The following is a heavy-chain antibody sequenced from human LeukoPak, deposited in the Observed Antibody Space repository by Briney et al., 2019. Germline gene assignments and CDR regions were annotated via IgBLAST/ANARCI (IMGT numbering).Heavy chain of an antibody. CDR3: ARGYCTNGVCDNDY. CDR1: GYTFTGYY. J-gene: IGHJ4*02. D-gene: IGHD2-8*01. CDR2: INPNSGGT. Sequence: GASVKVSCKASGYTFTGYYMRWVRQAPGQGLEWMGWINPNSGGTNYAQKFQGRVTMTRDTSISTAYMELSRLRSDDTAVYYCARGYCTNGVCDNDYWGQGTLVTVSS. V-gene: IGHV1-2*02.